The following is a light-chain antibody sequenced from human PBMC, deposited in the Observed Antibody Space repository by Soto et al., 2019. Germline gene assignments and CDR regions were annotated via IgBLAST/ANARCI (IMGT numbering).Light chain of an antibody. Sequence: QSVLTQPPSASGSPGQSVTISCTGTSSDVGGYNFVSWYQHHPGKAPKLMIYGVTERPSRVPDRFSGSKSGNTASLTVSGLQAEDEADYYCSSYAGSNSYVFGTGTKVTVL. J-gene: IGLJ1*01. CDR1: SSDVGGYNF. CDR2: GVT. CDR3: SSYAGSNSYV. V-gene: IGLV2-8*01.